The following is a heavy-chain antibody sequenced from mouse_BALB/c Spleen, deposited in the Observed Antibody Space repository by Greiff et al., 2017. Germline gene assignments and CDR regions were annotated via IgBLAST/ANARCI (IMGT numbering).Heavy chain of an antibody. CDR1: GYTFTSYW. J-gene: IGHJ3*01. CDR3: ARSVYYDYDGFAY. CDR2: INPSTGYT. Sequence: QVQLQQSGAELAKPGASVKMSCKASGYTFTSYWMHWVKQRPGQGLEWIGYINPSTGYTEYNQKFKDKATLTADKSSSTAYMQLSSLTSEDSAVYYCARSVYYDYDGFAYWGQGTLVTVSA. D-gene: IGHD2-4*01. V-gene: IGHV1-7*01.